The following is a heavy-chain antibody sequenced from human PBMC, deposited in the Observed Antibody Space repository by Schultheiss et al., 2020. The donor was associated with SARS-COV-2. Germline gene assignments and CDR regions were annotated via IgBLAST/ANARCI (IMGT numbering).Heavy chain of an antibody. J-gene: IGHJ4*02. D-gene: IGHD6-13*01. CDR3: ARDLRGSSWYEGY. V-gene: IGHV4-39*07. Sequence: SQTLSLTCAVYGGSISSSSYYWGWIRQPPGKGLEWIGSIYHSGSTYYNPSLKSRVTISVDTSKNQFSLKLSSVTAADTAVYYCARDLRGSSWYEGYWGQGTLVTVSS. CDR2: IYHSGST. CDR1: GGSISSSSYY.